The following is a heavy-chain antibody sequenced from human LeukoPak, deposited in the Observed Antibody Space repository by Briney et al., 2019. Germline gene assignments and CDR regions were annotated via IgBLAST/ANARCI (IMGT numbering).Heavy chain of an antibody. D-gene: IGHD3-9*01. J-gene: IGHJ5*02. Sequence: PSETPSLTCAVYGGSFSGYYWSWIRQPPGKGLEWIGEINHSGSTNYNPSLKSRVTISVDTSKNQFSLKLSSVTAADTAVYYCARKFGTYYDILTGYNWFDPWGQGTLVTVSS. CDR1: GGSFSGYY. CDR3: ARKFGTYYDILTGYNWFDP. V-gene: IGHV4-34*01. CDR2: INHSGST.